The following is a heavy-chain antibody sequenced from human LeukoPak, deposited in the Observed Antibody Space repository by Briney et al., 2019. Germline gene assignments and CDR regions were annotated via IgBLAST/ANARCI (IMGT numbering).Heavy chain of an antibody. V-gene: IGHV4-4*02. J-gene: IGHJ1*01. CDR1: GGSVTSTNW. CDR2: VHLDGRT. D-gene: IGHD6-19*01. Sequence: PSETLSLTCGVSGGSVTSTNWWTWVRQPPGKGLEWIGEVHLDGRTNYNPSLQSRVTISVDTSNNQFSLKLSSVTAADTAVYYCARGGWSHAYWGQGTLVTVSS. CDR3: ARGGWSHAY.